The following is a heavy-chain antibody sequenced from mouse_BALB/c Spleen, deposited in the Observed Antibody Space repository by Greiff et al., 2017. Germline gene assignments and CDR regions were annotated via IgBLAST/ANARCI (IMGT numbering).Heavy chain of an antibody. Sequence: DVHLVESGGDLVKPGGSLKLSCAASGFTFSSYGMSWVRQTPDKRLEWVATISSGGSYTYYPDSVKGRFTISRDNAKNTLYLQMSSLKSEDTAMYYCARLGSSYYWYFDVWGAGTTVTVSS. CDR1: GFTFSSYG. CDR3: ARLGSSYYWYFDV. J-gene: IGHJ1*01. D-gene: IGHD1-1*01. V-gene: IGHV5-6*01. CDR2: ISSGGSYT.